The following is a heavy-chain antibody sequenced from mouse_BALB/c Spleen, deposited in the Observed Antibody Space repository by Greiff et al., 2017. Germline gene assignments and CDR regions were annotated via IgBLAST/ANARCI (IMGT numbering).Heavy chain of an antibody. CDR3: ARRIYYGNSPYAMDY. V-gene: IGHV5-4*02. CDR2: ISDGGSYT. Sequence: EVKLVESGGGLVKPGGSLKLSCAASGFTFSDYYMYWVRQTPEKRLEWVATISDGGSYTYYPDSVKGRFTISRDNAKNNLYLQMSSLKSEDTAMYYCARRIYYGNSPYAMDYWGQGTSVTVSS. CDR1: GFTFSDYY. D-gene: IGHD2-1*01. J-gene: IGHJ4*01.